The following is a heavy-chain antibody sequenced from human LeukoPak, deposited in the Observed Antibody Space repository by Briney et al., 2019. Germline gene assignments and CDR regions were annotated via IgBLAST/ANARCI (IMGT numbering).Heavy chain of an antibody. CDR3: ARDDVLLWFGTYYDAFDI. J-gene: IGHJ3*02. CDR2: ISSSGSTI. V-gene: IGHV3-48*03. CDR1: GFTFSSYE. D-gene: IGHD3-10*01. Sequence: GGSLRLSCAASGFTFSSYEMNWVRQAPGKGLEWVSYISSSGSTIYYADSVKGRFTISRDNAKNSLYLQMNSLRAEDTAVYYCARDDVLLWFGTYYDAFDIWGQGTMVTVSS.